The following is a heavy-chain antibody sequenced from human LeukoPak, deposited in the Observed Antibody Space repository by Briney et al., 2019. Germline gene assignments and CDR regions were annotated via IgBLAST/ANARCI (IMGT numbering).Heavy chain of an antibody. Sequence: PGGSLRLSCAVSGFTFSSYGMHWVRQAPGKGLEWVAFIRYDGSNKYYADSVKGRFTISRDNSKNTLYLQMNSLRAEDTAVYYCAKDKSLLPFIAAAGYYFDYWGQGTLVTVSS. CDR3: AKDKSLLPFIAAAGYYFDY. CDR2: IRYDGSNK. D-gene: IGHD6-13*01. J-gene: IGHJ4*02. CDR1: GFTFSSYG. V-gene: IGHV3-30*02.